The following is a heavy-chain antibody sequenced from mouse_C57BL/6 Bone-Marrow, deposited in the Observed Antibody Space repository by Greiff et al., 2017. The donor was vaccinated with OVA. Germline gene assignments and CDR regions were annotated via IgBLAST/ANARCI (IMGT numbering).Heavy chain of an antibody. CDR3: ARERGDYYGSSLYYFDY. J-gene: IGHJ2*01. D-gene: IGHD1-1*01. Sequence: EVKLVESGPGLVKPSQTVFLTCTVTGISITTGNYRWSWIRQFPGNKLEWIGYIYYSGTITYNPSLTSRTTITRDTPKNQFFLEMNSLTAEDTATYYCARERGDYYGSSLYYFDYWGQGTTLTVSS. V-gene: IGHV3-5*01. CDR2: IYYSGTI. CDR1: GISITTGNYR.